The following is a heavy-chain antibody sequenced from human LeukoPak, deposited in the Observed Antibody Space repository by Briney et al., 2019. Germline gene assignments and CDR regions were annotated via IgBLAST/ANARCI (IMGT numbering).Heavy chain of an antibody. Sequence: SGPTLVKPTQTLTLTCTFSGFSLSTNAVVVGWVRQPPGKALEWLAFIYGSDDKRYSPSLGSRLTITKDTSKNQVVLTVTDMDYVDTATYYCVHRTSVTSVDHWGQGTLVTVSS. CDR2: IYGSDDK. V-gene: IGHV2-5*01. D-gene: IGHD4-17*01. CDR3: VHRTSVTSVDH. J-gene: IGHJ4*02. CDR1: GFSLSTNAVV.